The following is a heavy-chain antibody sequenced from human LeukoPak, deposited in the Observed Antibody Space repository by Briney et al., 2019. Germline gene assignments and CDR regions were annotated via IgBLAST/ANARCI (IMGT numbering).Heavy chain of an antibody. J-gene: IGHJ4*02. D-gene: IGHD1-26*01. CDR2: IIPILGIA. CDR1: GGTFSSYA. CDR3: ARDPTYYSGSYY. V-gene: IGHV1-69*04. Sequence: SVKVSCKASGGTFSSYAISRVRQAPGQGLEWMGRIIPILGIANYAQKFQGRVTITADKSTSTAYMELSSLRSEDTAVYYCARDPTYYSGSYYWGQGTLVTVSS.